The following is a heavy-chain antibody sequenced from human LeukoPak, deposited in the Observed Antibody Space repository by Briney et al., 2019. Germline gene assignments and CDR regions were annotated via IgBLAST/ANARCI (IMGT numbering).Heavy chain of an antibody. CDR2: IRYDGSNK. D-gene: IGHD3-22*01. CDR3: AKGTYYYDSSGWRYFDY. CDR1: GFTFSSYG. V-gene: IGHV3-30*02. J-gene: IGHJ4*02. Sequence: GGSLRLSCAASGFTFSSYGMHWVRQAPGKGLEWVAFIRYDGSNKYYADSVKGRFTISRDNSKNTLYLQMSSLRAEDTAVYYCAKGTYYYDSSGWRYFDYWGQGTLVTVSS.